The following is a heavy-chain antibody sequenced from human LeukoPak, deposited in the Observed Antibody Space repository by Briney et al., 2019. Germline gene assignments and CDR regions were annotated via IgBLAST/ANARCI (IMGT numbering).Heavy chain of an antibody. V-gene: IGHV4-59*12. J-gene: IGHJ5*02. D-gene: IGHD6-13*01. Sequence: PSETLSLTCTVSGGSISSYYWSWIRQPPGKGLEWIGYIYYSGSTNYNPSLKSRVTISVDTSKNQFSLKLSSVTAADTAVYYCARGNLAAGGKIDPWGQGTLVTVSS. CDR2: IYYSGST. CDR3: ARGNLAAGGKIDP. CDR1: GGSISSYY.